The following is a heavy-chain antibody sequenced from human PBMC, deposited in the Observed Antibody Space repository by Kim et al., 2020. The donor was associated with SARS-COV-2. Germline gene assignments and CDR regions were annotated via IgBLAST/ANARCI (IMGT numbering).Heavy chain of an antibody. V-gene: IGHV4-39*01. J-gene: IGHJ4*02. D-gene: IGHD3-10*01. CDR3: ARHRGALVAYGSGNYLFDY. Sequence: SRVTISVDTSKNQFSLKLSSVTAADTAVYYCARHRGALVAYGSGNYLFDYWGQGTLVTVSS.